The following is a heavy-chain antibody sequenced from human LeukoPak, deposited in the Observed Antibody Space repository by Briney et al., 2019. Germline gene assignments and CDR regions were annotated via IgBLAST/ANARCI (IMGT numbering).Heavy chain of an antibody. CDR2: IYYSGST. CDR3: ARRIGAAAGNWFDP. D-gene: IGHD6-13*01. Sequence: SETLSLTCTVSGGSISSYYWSWIRQPPGKGLEWIGYIYYSGSTNYNPSLKSRVTISVDTSKNQFSLKLSSVTAADTAVYYCARRIGAAAGNWFDPWGQGTLVTVSS. CDR1: GGSISSYY. J-gene: IGHJ5*02. V-gene: IGHV4-59*01.